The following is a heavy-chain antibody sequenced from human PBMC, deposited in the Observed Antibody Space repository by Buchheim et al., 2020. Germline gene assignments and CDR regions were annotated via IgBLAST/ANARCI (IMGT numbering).Heavy chain of an antibody. D-gene: IGHD4-17*01. V-gene: IGHV3-30*18. Sequence: QVQLVESGGGVVQPGRSLRLSCAASGFTFSSYGMHWVRQAPGKGLEWVAVISYDGSNKYYADSVKGRFTISRDNSKHTLYLQMNSLRAEDTAVYYCAKTLHTTVTTDYWGQGTL. CDR3: AKTLHTTVTTDY. CDR2: ISYDGSNK. J-gene: IGHJ4*02. CDR1: GFTFSSYG.